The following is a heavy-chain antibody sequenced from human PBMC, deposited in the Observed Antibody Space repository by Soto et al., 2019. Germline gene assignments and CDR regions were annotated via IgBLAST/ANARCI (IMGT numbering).Heavy chain of an antibody. CDR3: TESSTGTRTLWY. CDR1: GFTFSGSA. CDR2: IRSKANSYAT. V-gene: IGHV3-73*02. Sequence: EVQLVESGGGLVQPGGSLKLSCAASGFTFSGSAMHWVRQASGKGLEGVGRIRSKANSYATAYAASVKGRFTISRDDSKNTAYLQMNSLKTEDTAVYYCTESSTGTRTLWYWGQGTLVTVSS. D-gene: IGHD1-7*01. J-gene: IGHJ4*02.